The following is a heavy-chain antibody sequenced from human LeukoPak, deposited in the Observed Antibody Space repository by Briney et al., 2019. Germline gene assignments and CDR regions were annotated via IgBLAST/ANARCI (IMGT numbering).Heavy chain of an antibody. CDR3: ARQLIWPAFDY. CDR2: IYYSGNT. Sequence: SETLSPTCPVSGGSLSSSRYYLGWDPQPPRKGLEWIGSIYYSGNTYYNPSLKSRVTISVDTSKNQFSLKLSSVTAADTAVYYCARQLIWPAFDYWGQGTLVTVSS. D-gene: IGHD3-16*01. J-gene: IGHJ4*02. CDR1: GGSLSSSRYY. V-gene: IGHV4-39*01.